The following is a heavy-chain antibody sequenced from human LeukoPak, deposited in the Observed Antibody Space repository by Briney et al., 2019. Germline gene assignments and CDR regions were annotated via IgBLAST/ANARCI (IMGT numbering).Heavy chain of an antibody. CDR1: GFTFSSYA. V-gene: IGHV3-23*01. D-gene: IGHD5-18*01. CDR3: AKPGYSYGYYDY. Sequence: PGGSLRLSCAASGFTFSSYAMSWVRQAPGKGLEWVSAISGGGGSTYYADSVKGRFTISRDNSKNTLSLQMNSLRAEDTAIYYCAKPGYSYGYYDYWGQGTLVTVSS. CDR2: ISGGGGST. J-gene: IGHJ4*02.